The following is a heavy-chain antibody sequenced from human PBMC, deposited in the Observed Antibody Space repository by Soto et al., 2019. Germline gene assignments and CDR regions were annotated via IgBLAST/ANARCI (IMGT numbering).Heavy chain of an antibody. Sequence: GGSLRLSCAASGFTFSGSAMHWVRQASGKGLEWVGRIRSKANSYATAYAASVKGRFTISRDDSKNTAYLQMNSLKTEDTAVYYCTRRLPEWYSNWFDPWGQGTLVTVSS. CDR2: IRSKANSYAT. CDR3: TRRLPEWYSNWFDP. V-gene: IGHV3-73*01. D-gene: IGHD2-8*01. J-gene: IGHJ5*02. CDR1: GFTFSGSA.